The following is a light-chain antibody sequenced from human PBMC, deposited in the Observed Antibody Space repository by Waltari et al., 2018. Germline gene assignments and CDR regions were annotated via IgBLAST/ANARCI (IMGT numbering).Light chain of an antibody. CDR2: EVT. Sequence: QSALTQPASVSGSPGQSITVSCTGTSTDVGTYNLVPWYQPHPGKPPKLIIYEVTKRPSGVSSRFSGSKSGNTASLTISGLQDEDEADYYCCSYAGGQLFVFGTGTEVSVL. CDR3: CSYAGGQLFV. J-gene: IGLJ1*01. V-gene: IGLV2-23*02. CDR1: STDVGTYNL.